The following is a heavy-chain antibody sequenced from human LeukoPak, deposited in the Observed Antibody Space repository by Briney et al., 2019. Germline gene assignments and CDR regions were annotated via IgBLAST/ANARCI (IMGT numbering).Heavy chain of an antibody. Sequence: PSETLSLTCTVSGGSISSYYWSWIRQPPGKGLEWIGHIYYSGSTNYNPSLKSRVTIPVDTSKNQFSLKLSSVTAADTAVYYCARRGSLGYSYGLYYFDYWGQGTLVTVSS. V-gene: IGHV4-59*08. D-gene: IGHD5-18*01. CDR3: ARRGSLGYSYGLYYFDY. J-gene: IGHJ4*02. CDR1: GGSISSYY. CDR2: IYYSGST.